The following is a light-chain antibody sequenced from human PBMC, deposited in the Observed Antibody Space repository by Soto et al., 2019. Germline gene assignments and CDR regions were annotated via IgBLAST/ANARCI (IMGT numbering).Light chain of an antibody. CDR3: QQYNKWQLT. J-gene: IGKJ4*01. V-gene: IGKV3-15*01. CDR1: QSVSSN. CDR2: HAS. Sequence: EIVMTQSPATLSVSPGERATLSCRASQSVSSNLAWYRQKPCKAPRLLIYHASTRATGFPARVSGSGSGDESTLSISSLQSEDFAVYSCQQYNKWQLTFGGGTKVEIK.